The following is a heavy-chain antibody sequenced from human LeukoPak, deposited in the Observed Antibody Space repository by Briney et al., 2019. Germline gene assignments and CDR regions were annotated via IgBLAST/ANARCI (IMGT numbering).Heavy chain of an antibody. CDR2: ISSSSYI. CDR3: ARDLEDSSPFGAFDM. J-gene: IGHJ3*02. CDR1: GLTFSSYS. Sequence: PGGSLRLSCAASGLTFSSYSMNWVRQAPGKGLEWVSSISSSSYIYYADSVKGRFTISRDNAKNSLYLQMNSLRAEDTAVYYCARDLEDSSPFGAFDMWGQGTMVTVSS. D-gene: IGHD3-22*01. V-gene: IGHV3-21*01.